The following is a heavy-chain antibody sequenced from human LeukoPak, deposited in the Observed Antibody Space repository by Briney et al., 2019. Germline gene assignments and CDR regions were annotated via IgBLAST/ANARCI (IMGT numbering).Heavy chain of an antibody. J-gene: IGHJ4*02. CDR1: VGSISGYY. D-gene: IGHD7-27*01. V-gene: IGHV4-59*08. Sequence: SETLSLTCCVSVGSISGYYWSWIRQPPGRRLEWIGYIYYTGNTTYNPSLKSRVTISIDRSKNLFSLKLTSVTVADTAVYFCARHPGASFDSWGQGNLVTVSS. CDR2: IYYTGNT. CDR3: ARHPGASFDS.